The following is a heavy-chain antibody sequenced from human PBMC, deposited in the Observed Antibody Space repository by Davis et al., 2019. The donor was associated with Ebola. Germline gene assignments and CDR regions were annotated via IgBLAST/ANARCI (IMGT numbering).Heavy chain of an antibody. D-gene: IGHD3-9*01. Sequence: GESLKISCAVSGFNFSHYAMSWVRQAPGKGLEWVACISGSGKTTYYADSVEGRFNISRDNSRNTLYLQMNSLRVEDTAIYYCAREGLFDSRFDPWGQGTLVTVSS. CDR2: ISGSGKTT. CDR3: AREGLFDSRFDP. CDR1: GFNFSHYA. J-gene: IGHJ5*02. V-gene: IGHV3-23*01.